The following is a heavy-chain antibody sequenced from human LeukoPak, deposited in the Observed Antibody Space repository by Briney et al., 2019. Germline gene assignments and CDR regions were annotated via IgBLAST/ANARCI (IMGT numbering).Heavy chain of an antibody. Sequence: SETLSLTCTVSGGSISSSSYYWGWIRQPPGTGLEWIGSIYYSGSTYYNPSLKSRVTISVDTSKIQFSLKLSSVTAADTAVYYCARPSIAADAFDIWGQGTMVTVSS. V-gene: IGHV4-39*01. CDR3: ARPSIAADAFDI. D-gene: IGHD6-25*01. CDR1: GGSISSSSYY. CDR2: IYYSGST. J-gene: IGHJ3*02.